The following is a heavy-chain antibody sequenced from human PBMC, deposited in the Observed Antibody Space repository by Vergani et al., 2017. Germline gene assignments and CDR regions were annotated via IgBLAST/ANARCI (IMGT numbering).Heavy chain of an antibody. CDR3: ARTTVGARTYYYYYGMDV. CDR1: GFSLSNARMG. V-gene: IGHV2-26*01. D-gene: IGHD1-26*01. J-gene: IGHJ6*02. Sequence: QVTLKESGPVLVKPTETLTLTCTVSGFSLSNARMGVSWIRQPPGKALEWLAHIFSNDEKSYSTSLKSRLTISKDTSKSQVVLTMTNMDPVDTATYYCARTTVGARTYYYYYGMDVWGQGTTVTVSS. CDR2: IFSNDEK.